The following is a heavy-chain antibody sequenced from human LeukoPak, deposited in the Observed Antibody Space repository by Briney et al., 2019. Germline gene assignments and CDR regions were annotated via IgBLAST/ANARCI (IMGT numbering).Heavy chain of an antibody. D-gene: IGHD4-11*01. Sequence: GGSLRLSCAASEFSFSTTWMHWVRQRPGQGLVWVARITSDGTSTSYAESVRGRFTISRDNAKNTLYLQMNSLRAEDTAVYYCAKKSTTVITYYFDYWGQGTLVTVSS. J-gene: IGHJ4*02. V-gene: IGHV3-74*03. CDR3: AKKSTTVITYYFDY. CDR1: EFSFSTTW. CDR2: ITSDGTST.